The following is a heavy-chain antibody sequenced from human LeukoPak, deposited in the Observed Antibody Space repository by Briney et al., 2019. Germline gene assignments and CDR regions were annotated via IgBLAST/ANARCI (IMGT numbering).Heavy chain of an antibody. D-gene: IGHD3-10*01. CDR1: GGSISSSNW. V-gene: IGHV4-4*02. J-gene: IGHJ4*02. CDR3: AKGEDHGSGTVHFAS. Sequence: SETLSLTCAVSGGSISSSNWWSWVRQPPGKGLEWIGEIYHGGSTNYNPSLKSRAAMSVDRSRNQFSLQLSSVTAADTAVYYCAKGEDHGSGTVHFASWGQGTLVTVSS. CDR2: IYHGGST.